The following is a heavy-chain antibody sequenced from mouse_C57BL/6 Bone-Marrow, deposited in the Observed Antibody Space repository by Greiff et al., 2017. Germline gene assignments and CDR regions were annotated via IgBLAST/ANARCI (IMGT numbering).Heavy chain of an antibody. Sequence: VQLQESGAELMKPGASVKLSCKATGYTFTGYWIEWVKQRPGHGLEWIGEILPGSGSTNYNEKFKGKATFTADTSSTTAYMQLSSLTTEDSAIYYCARFPITTVVATDAMDYWGQGTSVTVSS. V-gene: IGHV1-9*01. CDR1: GYTFTGYW. CDR3: ARFPITTVVATDAMDY. CDR2: ILPGSGST. D-gene: IGHD1-1*01. J-gene: IGHJ4*01.